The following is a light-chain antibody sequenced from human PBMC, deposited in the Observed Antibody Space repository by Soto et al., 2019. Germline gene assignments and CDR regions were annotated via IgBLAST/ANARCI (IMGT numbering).Light chain of an antibody. Sequence: DIVLTQSPGTLSLSPGDRATLSCRASQSVSNYVAWYQQRPGQAPRLLIYDASNRATGIPVRFSGSGSGTDFTLTISGLEPEDFAVYYCQQYYSSVTFGQGTKLEIK. CDR3: QQYYSSVT. CDR1: QSVSNY. V-gene: IGKV3-11*01. CDR2: DAS. J-gene: IGKJ2*01.